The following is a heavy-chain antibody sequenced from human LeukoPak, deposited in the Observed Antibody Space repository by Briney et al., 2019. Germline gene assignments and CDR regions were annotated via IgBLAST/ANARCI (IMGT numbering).Heavy chain of an antibody. J-gene: IGHJ6*04. CDR1: GYTLTELS. V-gene: IGHV1-24*01. CDR2: FDPEDGET. Sequence: ASVKVSCKVSGYTLTELSMHWVRQAPGKGLEWMGGFDPEDGETIYAQKFQGRVTMIEDTSTDTAYMELSSLRSEDTAVYYCATASPRDDILTDYPHSYYYGMDVWGKGTTVTVSS. CDR3: ATASPRDDILTDYPHSYYYGMDV. D-gene: IGHD3-9*01.